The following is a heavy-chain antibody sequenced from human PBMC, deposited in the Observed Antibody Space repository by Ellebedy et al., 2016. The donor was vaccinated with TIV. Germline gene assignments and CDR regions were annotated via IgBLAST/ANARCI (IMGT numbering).Heavy chain of an antibody. Sequence: SETLSLXCTVSGDSISSYYWSWIRQPAGKGLEWIGRIYSGDTKYNPSLESRVTMSLDTTKNQFSLKLTSVTAADTAVYYCARALTGYDYWGQGTLVTVSS. CDR3: ARALTGYDY. CDR2: IYSGDT. V-gene: IGHV4-4*07. D-gene: IGHD7-27*01. CDR1: GDSISSYY. J-gene: IGHJ4*02.